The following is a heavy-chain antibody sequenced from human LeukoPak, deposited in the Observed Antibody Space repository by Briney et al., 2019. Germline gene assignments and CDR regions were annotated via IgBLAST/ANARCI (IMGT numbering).Heavy chain of an antibody. CDR3: AREGDDYGDYVETL. D-gene: IGHD4-17*01. J-gene: IGHJ4*02. CDR2: INHSGST. Sequence: SETLSLTCGVYGGSFSGYYWSWIRQPPGKGLEWIGEINHSGSTNYNPSLKSRVTISVDTSKNQFSLKLSSVTAADTAVYYCAREGDDYGDYVETLWGQGTLVTVSS. CDR1: GGSFSGYY. V-gene: IGHV4-34*01.